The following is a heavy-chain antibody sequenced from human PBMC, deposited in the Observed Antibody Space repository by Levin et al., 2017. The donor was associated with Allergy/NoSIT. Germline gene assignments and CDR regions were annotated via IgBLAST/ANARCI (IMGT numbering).Heavy chain of an antibody. V-gene: IGHV3-30*18. J-gene: IGHJ3*02. D-gene: IGHD6-19*01. CDR1: GFTFSSYG. Sequence: GESLKISCAASGFTFSSYGMHWVRQAPGKGLEWVAVISSDGRKKFYADSVKGRFTISRDNSKNTLALQMNSLRAEDTAVYYCAKDVYGSGWYPLGNDAFEMWGQGTKVSVSS. CDR2: ISSDGRKK. CDR3: AKDVYGSGWYPLGNDAFEM.